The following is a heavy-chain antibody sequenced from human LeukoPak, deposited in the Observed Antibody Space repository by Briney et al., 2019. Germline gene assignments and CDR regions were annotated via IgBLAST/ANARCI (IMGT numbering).Heavy chain of an antibody. CDR2: IHYTGST. V-gene: IGHV4-59*08. D-gene: IGHD6-19*01. CDR1: GGSISGYY. CDR3: ARHTPVTGQPLGY. J-gene: IGHJ4*02. Sequence: SETLSLTCTVSGGSISGYYWSWFRQPPGKGLEWVAYIHYTGSTNYNPSLKSRVTISLDTSENQFSLKLTSVTAADTAVYYRARHTPVTGQPLGYWGQGTLVTVSS.